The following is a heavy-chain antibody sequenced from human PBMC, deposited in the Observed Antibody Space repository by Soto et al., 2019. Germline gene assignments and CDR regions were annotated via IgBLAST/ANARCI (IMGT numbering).Heavy chain of an antibody. CDR3: ARTIRSNWQGFDY. V-gene: IGHV5-51*01. Sequence: PGESLKISCQAFGFTFSRSSSTNLIGWVRQMPGKGLEWMGIINPRDSDAKYSPSFQGQVSMSVDTSISTAYLHWSSLKASDTATYYGARTIRSNWQGFDYWGQGTLVTVSS. D-gene: IGHD1-1*01. CDR1: GFTFSRSSSTNL. J-gene: IGHJ4*02. CDR2: INPRDSDA.